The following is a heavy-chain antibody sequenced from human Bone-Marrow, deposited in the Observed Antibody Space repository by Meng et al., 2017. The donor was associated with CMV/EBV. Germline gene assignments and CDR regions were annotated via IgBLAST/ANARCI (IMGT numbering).Heavy chain of an antibody. Sequence: GGSLRLSCAASGFTFSDYYMSWIRQAPGKGLEWVSYISSSGSTIYYADSVKGRFTISRDNAKNSLYLQMNSLRAEDTAVYYCARDQVLRFLEWSNYYYYYGMDVWGQGTTVTVSS. D-gene: IGHD3-3*01. CDR2: ISSSGSTI. CDR3: ARDQVLRFLEWSNYYYYYGMDV. J-gene: IGHJ6*02. V-gene: IGHV3-11*04. CDR1: GFTFSDYY.